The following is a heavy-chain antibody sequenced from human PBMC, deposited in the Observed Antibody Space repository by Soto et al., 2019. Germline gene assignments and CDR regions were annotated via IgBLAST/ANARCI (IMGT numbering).Heavy chain of an antibody. CDR1: GGTFSSYA. CDR2: IIPIFGTA. D-gene: IGHD3-3*02. V-gene: IGHV1-69*01. J-gene: IGHJ6*02. Sequence: QVQLVQSGAEVKKPGSSVKVSCKASGGTFSSYAISWVRQAPGQGLEWMGGIIPIFGTANYAQKFQGRVTITADELTSTAYMELSRLRSEDTAVYYCARGVHFWSGSISYYYGMDVWGQGTTVTVSS. CDR3: ARGVHFWSGSISYYYGMDV.